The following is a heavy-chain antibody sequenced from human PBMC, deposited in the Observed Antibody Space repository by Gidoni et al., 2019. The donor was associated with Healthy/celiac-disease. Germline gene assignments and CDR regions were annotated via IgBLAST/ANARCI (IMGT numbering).Heavy chain of an antibody. D-gene: IGHD2-2*02. V-gene: IGHV3-7*01. J-gene: IGHJ2*01. CDR3: ARNGGYCSSTSCYTGGYFDL. Sequence: VQLVGSGGGLVKPGGALRLSGAASGLTCSSEWMSWVRQAPGEGLEWVANIKQDGSGKYYVDSVKGRFTISRDTAKTSLYLQMNSLCAEDTAVYYCARNGGYCSSTSCYTGGYFDLWGRGTLVTVSS. CDR2: IKQDGSGK. CDR1: GLTCSSEW.